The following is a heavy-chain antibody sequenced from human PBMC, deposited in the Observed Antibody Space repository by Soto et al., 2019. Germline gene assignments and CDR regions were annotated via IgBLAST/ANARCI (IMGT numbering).Heavy chain of an antibody. V-gene: IGHV3-30*18. D-gene: IGHD3-10*01. CDR2: ISYDGSNK. J-gene: IGHJ4*02. Sequence: QVQLVESGGGVVQPGRSLRLSCAASGFTFSSYGMHWVRQAPGKGLEWVAVISYDGSNKYYADSVKGRFTISRDNSKNTLYLQMNSLRAEDTAVYYCAKDFLWFGELWTTFDYWGQGTLVTVSS. CDR3: AKDFLWFGELWTTFDY. CDR1: GFTFSSYG.